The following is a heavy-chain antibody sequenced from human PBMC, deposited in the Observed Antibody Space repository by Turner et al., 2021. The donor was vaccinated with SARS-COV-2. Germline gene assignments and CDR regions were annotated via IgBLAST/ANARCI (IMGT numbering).Heavy chain of an antibody. J-gene: IGHJ4*02. D-gene: IGHD1-1*01. Sequence: EVQLVESGGGLVQPGGSLRRTCAASGFTFSSYWMSWVRHAPGKGLEWGANIKQDGSEKYYVDSLKGRFTISRDNAKNSLYLQMNSLRAEDTAVYYCARNDLVWEPGDYWGQGTLVTVSS. CDR3: ARNDLVWEPGDY. V-gene: IGHV3-7*01. CDR2: IKQDGSEK. CDR1: GFTFSSYW.